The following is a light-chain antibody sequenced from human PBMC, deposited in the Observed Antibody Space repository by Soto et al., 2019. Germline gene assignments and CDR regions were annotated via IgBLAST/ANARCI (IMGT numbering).Light chain of an antibody. CDR1: QSISSY. CDR2: AAS. CDR3: QQSYSLPWT. V-gene: IGKV1-39*01. J-gene: IGKJ1*01. Sequence: DIQMTQSPSSLSASVGDRVTITCRASQSISSYLNWYQQKPGKAPNLLIYAASSLQSGVPSRFSGSGSGTDFTLTISSLRPEDSATYYCQQSYSLPWTFGQGTKVEIK.